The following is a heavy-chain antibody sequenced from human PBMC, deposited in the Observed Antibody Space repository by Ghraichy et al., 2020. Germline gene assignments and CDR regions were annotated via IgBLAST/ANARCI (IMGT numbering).Heavy chain of an antibody. CDR1: GGSISSSSYY. V-gene: IGHV4-39*01. D-gene: IGHD3-22*01. Sequence: SQTLSLTCTVSGGSISSSSYYWGWIRQPPGKGLEWIGSIYYSGSTYYNPSLKSRVTISVDTSKNQFSLKLSSVTAADTAVYYCARHTYYYDSSGYYYPSAPIYWGQGTLVTVSS. CDR2: IYYSGST. J-gene: IGHJ4*02. CDR3: ARHTYYYDSSGYYYPSAPIY.